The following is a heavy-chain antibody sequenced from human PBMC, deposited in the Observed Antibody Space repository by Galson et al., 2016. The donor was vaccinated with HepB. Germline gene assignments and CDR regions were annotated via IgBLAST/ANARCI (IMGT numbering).Heavy chain of an antibody. J-gene: IGHJ3*02. V-gene: IGHV4-31*03. CDR1: GVSISSGGFY. D-gene: IGHD6-13*01. Sequence: TLSLTCSVSGVSISSGGFYWSWIRQHPGKGLEWIGYIYYSGSTYYNPSLQGRITISVDTSKDQFSLKLSSVTAADTAVYYCARAPATSSWYVGGSFDIWGQGTMVTVSS. CDR2: IYYSGST. CDR3: ARAPATSSWYVGGSFDI.